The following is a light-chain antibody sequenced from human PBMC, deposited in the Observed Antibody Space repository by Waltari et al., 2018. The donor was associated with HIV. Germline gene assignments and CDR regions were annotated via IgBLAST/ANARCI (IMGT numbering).Light chain of an antibody. CDR2: GDD. CDR1: NSNIGSNS. CDR3: AVWDASLRGGV. Sequence: QSVVTQPPSASGTPGQRVVISCSGSNSNIGSNSVNWYQQVPGAAPKILIYGDDQRFSGVPDRFSGSKSATSAALAISELRSEDEADYYCAVWDASLRGGVVGGGTKLTVL. V-gene: IGLV1-47*01. J-gene: IGLJ2*01.